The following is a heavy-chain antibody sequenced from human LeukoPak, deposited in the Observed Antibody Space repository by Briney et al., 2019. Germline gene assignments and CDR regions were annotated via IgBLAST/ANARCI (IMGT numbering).Heavy chain of an antibody. CDR2: INQDGSQK. Sequence: PGGSLRLSCTGYGFRFSTYWVSWVHQAPGKGLEWVASINQDGSQKEYVDSVKGRFTISRDNAKNSLFLQMNSLRAEDTAVYYCARLRDDTTNHDYWGQGTLVTVSS. V-gene: IGHV3-7*01. D-gene: IGHD2/OR15-2a*01. J-gene: IGHJ4*02. CDR1: GFRFSTYW. CDR3: ARLRDDTTNHDY.